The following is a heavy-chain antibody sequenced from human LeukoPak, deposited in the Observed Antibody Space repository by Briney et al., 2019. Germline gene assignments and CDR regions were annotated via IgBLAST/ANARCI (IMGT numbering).Heavy chain of an antibody. D-gene: IGHD2-15*01. J-gene: IGHJ4*02. CDR1: GFIFGNYW. CDR3: ARDGISCSGGHCYFAS. Sequence: GGSLRLSCATSGFIFGNYWMHWVRQAPGKGLVWVSRINNDGSSTTYADSVKGRFTISRDNARNTLYLQMNSLRAEDTAVYYRARDGISCSGGHCYFASWGQGTLVTVSS. V-gene: IGHV3-74*01. CDR2: INNDGSST.